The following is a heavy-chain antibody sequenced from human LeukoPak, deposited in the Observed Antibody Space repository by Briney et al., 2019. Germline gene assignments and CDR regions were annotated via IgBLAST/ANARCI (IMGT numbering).Heavy chain of an antibody. CDR3: ASSILTGYFKTYYYYGMDV. V-gene: IGHV4-4*07. CDR1: GGSISSYY. J-gene: IGHJ6*02. CDR2: IYTSGST. D-gene: IGHD3-9*01. Sequence: PSETLSLTCTVSGGSISSYYWSWIRQPAGKGLEWIGRIYTSGSTNYNPSLKSRVTMSVDTSKNQFSLKLSSVTAADTAVYYCASSILTGYFKTYYYYGMDVWGQGTTVTVSS.